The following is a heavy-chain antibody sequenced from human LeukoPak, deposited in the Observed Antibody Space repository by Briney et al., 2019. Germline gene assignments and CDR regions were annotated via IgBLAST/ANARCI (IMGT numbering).Heavy chain of an antibody. V-gene: IGHV4-61*02. CDR1: GGSISSGDYY. D-gene: IGHD5-18*01. J-gene: IGHJ3*02. Sequence: SETLSLTCTVSGGSISSGDYYWSWIRQPAGKGLEWIGRIYTSGSTNYNPSLKSRVTISVDTSKNQFSLKLSSVTAADTAVYYCARAKGYSYGRAFDIWGQGTMVTVSS. CDR3: ARAKGYSYGRAFDI. CDR2: IYTSGST.